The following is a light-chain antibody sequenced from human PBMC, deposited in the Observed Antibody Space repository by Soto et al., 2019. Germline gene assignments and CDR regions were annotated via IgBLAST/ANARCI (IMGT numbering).Light chain of an antibody. Sequence: QAVVTQEPSLSVSPGGTVTLTCASSTGAVTSGNFPYWFQQKPGQAPRTLIYETSNKHSWTPARFSGSLLGGKAALTLSGAQPEDEAEYYCLLSFSGPRVFGGGTKLPS. J-gene: IGLJ3*02. V-gene: IGLV7-46*01. CDR2: ETS. CDR1: TGAVTSGNF. CDR3: LLSFSGPRV.